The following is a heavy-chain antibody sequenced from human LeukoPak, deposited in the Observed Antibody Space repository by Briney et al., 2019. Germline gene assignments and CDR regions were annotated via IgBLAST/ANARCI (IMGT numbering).Heavy chain of an antibody. Sequence: SQTLSLTCVISGDSVSSNSAAWNWIRQSPSRGLEWLGRTYYRSEWFHDYAVSVKSRMIINPDTSKNQFSLQLNSVTPEDMAIYYCVGGGTRVAGMDVWGQGTTVTVSS. J-gene: IGHJ6*02. CDR3: VGGGTRVAGMDV. CDR1: GDSVSSNSAA. V-gene: IGHV6-1*01. D-gene: IGHD1-1*01. CDR2: TYYRSEWFH.